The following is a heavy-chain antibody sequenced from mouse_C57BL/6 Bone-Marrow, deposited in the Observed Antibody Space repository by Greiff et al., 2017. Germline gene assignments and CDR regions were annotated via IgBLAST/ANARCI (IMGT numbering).Heavy chain of an antibody. J-gene: IGHJ1*03. CDR2: IDPENGDT. Sequence: VQLQQSGAELVRPGASVTLSCTASGFNIKDDYMHWVKQRPEQGLEWIGWIDPENGDTAYASKFQGKATITADTSSNTAYLQLRSLTSEDTAVYYCTPFWYFDVWGTGTTVTVSS. V-gene: IGHV14-4*01. CDR3: TPFWYFDV. CDR1: GFNIKDDY.